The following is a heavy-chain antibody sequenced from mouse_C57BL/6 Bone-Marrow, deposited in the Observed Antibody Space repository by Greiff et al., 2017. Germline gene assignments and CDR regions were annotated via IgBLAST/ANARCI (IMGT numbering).Heavy chain of an antibody. CDR3: ARPRIHYYCSSHYAMDY. J-gene: IGHJ4*01. Sequence: QVTLKVSGPGILQPSQTLSLTCSFSGFSLSTFGMGVGWIRQPSGKGLEWLAHIWWADDKYYHPALKSRLTISKDTSKNQVFLKIANVDTADPATYDCARPRIHYYCSSHYAMDYWGQGTSVTVSS. V-gene: IGHV8-8*01. CDR1: GFSLSTFGMG. CDR2: IWWADDK. D-gene: IGHD1-1*01.